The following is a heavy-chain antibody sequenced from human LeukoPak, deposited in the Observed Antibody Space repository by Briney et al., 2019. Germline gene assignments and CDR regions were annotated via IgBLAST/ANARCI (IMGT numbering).Heavy chain of an antibody. CDR3: ARGHFLRADFWSGFRRPNFYYYMDV. V-gene: IGHV4-4*07. D-gene: IGHD3-3*01. CDR1: NDSISIYY. Sequence: SETLSLTCTVSNDSISIYYWSWIRQPAGKGLEWIGRFSTSGSSNYNPSLKSRVTISVDKSKNQFSLRLGSVTAADTAVYYCARGHFLRADFWSGFRRPNFYYYMDVWGKGTTVTVSS. J-gene: IGHJ6*03. CDR2: FSTSGSS.